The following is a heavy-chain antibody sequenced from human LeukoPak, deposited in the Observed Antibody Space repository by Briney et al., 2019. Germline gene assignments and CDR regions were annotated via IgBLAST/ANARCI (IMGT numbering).Heavy chain of an antibody. D-gene: IGHD3-9*01. CDR3: AKFRAVTGYGDY. J-gene: IGHJ4*02. Sequence: GGSLRLSCAASGFTFDDYAMHWVRQAPGKGLEWVSVISGSGGSTYYADSVKGRFTISRDNSKNTLYLQMNSLRAEDTAVYYCAKFRAVTGYGDYWGQGTLVTVSS. CDR1: GFTFDDYA. V-gene: IGHV3-23*01. CDR2: ISGSGGST.